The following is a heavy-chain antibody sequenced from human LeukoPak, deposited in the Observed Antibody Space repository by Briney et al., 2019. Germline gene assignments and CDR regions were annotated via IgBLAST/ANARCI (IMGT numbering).Heavy chain of an antibody. CDR3: ARDNSVGDIAWWFDP. Sequence: ASVKVSCKASGYTFTSYGISWVRQAPGQGLEWMGWISAYNSNTKYAQKELQGRVTMTRDMSTTTDYMELSSLRSEDTAVYYCARDNSVGDIAWWFDPWGQGTLVTVSS. CDR2: ISAYNSNT. D-gene: IGHD3-16*02. V-gene: IGHV1-18*01. J-gene: IGHJ5*02. CDR1: GYTFTSYG.